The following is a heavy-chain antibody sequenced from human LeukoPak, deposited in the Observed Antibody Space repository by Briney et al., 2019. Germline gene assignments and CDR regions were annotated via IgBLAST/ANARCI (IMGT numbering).Heavy chain of an antibody. CDR2: IYYSGSA. V-gene: IGHV4-59*01. CDR1: GGSLSSYF. J-gene: IGHJ6*03. D-gene: IGHD3-16*01. CDR3: ARAPSLIPGYYYYMDV. Sequence: LGTLSLTCTVSGGSLSSYFWSWIRPPPAKGREWIGYIYYSGSASYNPSLKSRVTISEDTSKNQYSLKLSSVTAADTAVYYCARAPSLIPGYYYYMDVWGKGTTVTVSS.